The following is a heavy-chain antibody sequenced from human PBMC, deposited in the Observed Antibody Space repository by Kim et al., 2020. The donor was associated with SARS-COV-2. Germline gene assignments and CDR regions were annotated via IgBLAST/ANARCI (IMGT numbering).Heavy chain of an antibody. J-gene: IGHJ4*02. CDR2: GSK. Sequence: GSKYYADSGKGRFTISRDNSKNTLYLQMNSLRAEDTAVYYCARGGSGDYWGQGTLVTVS. CDR3: ARGGSGDY. V-gene: IGHV3-66*01.